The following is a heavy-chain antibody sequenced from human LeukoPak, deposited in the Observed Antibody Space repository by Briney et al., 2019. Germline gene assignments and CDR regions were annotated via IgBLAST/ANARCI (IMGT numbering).Heavy chain of an antibody. D-gene: IGHD3-10*01. J-gene: IGHJ4*02. Sequence: SETLSLTCAVSGGSISSSNWWSWVRQPPGKGLEWIGEINHSGSTNYNPSLKSRVTISVDTSKNQFSLKLSSVTAADTAVYYCARLITRLDYYGSGSPGYWGQGTLVTVSS. CDR1: GGSISSSNW. CDR2: INHSGST. CDR3: ARLITRLDYYGSGSPGY. V-gene: IGHV4-4*02.